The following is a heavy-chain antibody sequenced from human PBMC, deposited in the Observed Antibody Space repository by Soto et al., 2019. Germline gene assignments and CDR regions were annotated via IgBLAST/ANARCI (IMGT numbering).Heavy chain of an antibody. CDR1: GYTFTSYG. D-gene: IGHD3-16*01. CDR3: ARSWVTGKGGMVV. V-gene: IGHV1-18*01. CDR2: INGYTGNT. J-gene: IGHJ6*02. Sequence: QVQLVQSGGEVKKPGASVKVSCKASGYTFTSYGFSWVRQAPGQGLEWMGWINGYTGNTHYAQKFQGRVTMTIDTSTSTAYMELWTLISDDTAVYYCARSWVTGKGGMVVWGQGTTVTVSS.